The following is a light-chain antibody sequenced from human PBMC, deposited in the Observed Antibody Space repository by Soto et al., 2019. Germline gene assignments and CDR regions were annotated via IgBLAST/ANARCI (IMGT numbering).Light chain of an antibody. V-gene: IGKV3-20*01. CDR2: GTS. CDR1: QSVPRSY. J-gene: IGKJ5*01. CDR3: QQYGSSIT. Sequence: EVVMTQSPVTLFESPGERATLSCRASQSVPRSYLAWYQQKPGQAPRLLIYGTSSRATGIPDRFSGSGSGTDFTLTISRLEPEDFAVFYCQQYGSSITFGQGTRLEIK.